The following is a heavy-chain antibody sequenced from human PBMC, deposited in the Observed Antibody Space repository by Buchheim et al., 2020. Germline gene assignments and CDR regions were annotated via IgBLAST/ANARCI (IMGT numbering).Heavy chain of an antibody. V-gene: IGHV3-23*01. CDR1: GFTFSSYD. Sequence: EVQLLESGGGLIQPGGSLRLSCAASGFTFSSYDMTWVRQTPGRGLEWVSLISGSGDATYHADSVKGRFTISRDNSKNPLYLHMSSLRAEDTAVYYCAKGTGAHAARYFDYWGQGTL. CDR2: ISGSGDAT. CDR3: AKGTGAHAARYFDY. D-gene: IGHD4/OR15-4a*01. J-gene: IGHJ4*02.